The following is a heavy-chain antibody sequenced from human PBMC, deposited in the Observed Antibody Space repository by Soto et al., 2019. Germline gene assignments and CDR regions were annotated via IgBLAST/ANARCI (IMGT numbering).Heavy chain of an antibody. CDR1: GGFVSSGNYY. J-gene: IGHJ3*02. CDR3: ARVERGTATTVVDAFDI. D-gene: IGHD2-21*02. Sequence: QVQLQQWGAGLLKPSETLSLTCAVYGGFVSSGNYYWSWIRQPPGKGLEWIGEMSHSGGTHFNPSLKRLVTTSVDTSKNEFSLKVSSVTAAATALYYCARVERGTATTVVDAFDIWGPGTMVTVSS. V-gene: IGHV4-34*01. CDR2: MSHSGGT.